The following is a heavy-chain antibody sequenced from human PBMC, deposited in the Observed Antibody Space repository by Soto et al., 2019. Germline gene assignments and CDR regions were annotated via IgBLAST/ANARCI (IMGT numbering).Heavy chain of an antibody. CDR2: ISYDGSNK. V-gene: IGHV3-30*18. CDR3: AKDQPYYDFWSGSFDY. D-gene: IGHD3-3*01. CDR1: GFTFSSYG. J-gene: IGHJ4*02. Sequence: QVQLMESGGGVVQPGRSLRLSCAASGFTFSSYGMHWVRQAPGKGLEWVAVISYDGSNKYYADSVKGRFTISRDNSKNTLYLQMNSLRAEDTAVYYCAKDQPYYDFWSGSFDYWGQGTLVTVSS.